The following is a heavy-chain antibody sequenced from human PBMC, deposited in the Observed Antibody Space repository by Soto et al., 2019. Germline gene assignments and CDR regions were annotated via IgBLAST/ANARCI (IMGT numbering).Heavy chain of an antibody. CDR2: IKPDGSEQ. J-gene: IGHJ6*02. CDR3: ARGNWNYYYGFDV. CDR1: EFTFDKYY. V-gene: IGHV3-7*01. D-gene: IGHD1-20*01. Sequence: EVQLVESGGGLVQPGGSLRLSCAASEFTFDKYYMTWVRQAPGKGPEWVANIKPDGSEQYYVDSVKGRFTISRDNANNSLYLQMNSLGAEDTAVYFCARGNWNYYYGFDVWGQGTTVTVSS.